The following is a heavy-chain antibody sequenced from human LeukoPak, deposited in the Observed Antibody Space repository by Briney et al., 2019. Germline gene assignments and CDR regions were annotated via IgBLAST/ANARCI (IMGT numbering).Heavy chain of an antibody. CDR3: ARDQVGGSLYYYYYYMDV. V-gene: IGHV4-59*12. CDR1: GGSISSYY. Sequence: SETLSLTCTVSGGSISSYYWSWIRQPPGKGLEWIGYIYYSGSTNYNPSLKSRVTISVDTSKNQFSLRLSSVTAADTAVYYCARDQVGGSLYYYYYYMDVWGKGTTVTVSS. D-gene: IGHD2-15*01. CDR2: IYYSGST. J-gene: IGHJ6*03.